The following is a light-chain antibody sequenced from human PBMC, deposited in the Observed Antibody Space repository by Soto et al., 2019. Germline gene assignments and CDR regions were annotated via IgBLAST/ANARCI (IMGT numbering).Light chain of an antibody. V-gene: IGKV3-15*01. Sequence: ETVMTQSPATLSVSLGERATLSCRASQSVNTNLAWYQQKPGQAPRLLIYGASIRATGVPARFSGSRSGTDFTLTISSLQPEDFAVYFCQQYENWPPVTFGGGTKVEIK. J-gene: IGKJ4*01. CDR1: QSVNTN. CDR3: QQYENWPPVT. CDR2: GAS.